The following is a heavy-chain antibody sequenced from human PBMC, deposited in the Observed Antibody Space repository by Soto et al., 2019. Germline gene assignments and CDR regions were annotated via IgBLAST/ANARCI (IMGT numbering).Heavy chain of an antibody. CDR2: IYYSGST. Sequence: SETLSLTCTVSAGTISRYYWSWTGPPPGKGLEWIGYIYYSGSTNYNPSLKSRVTISVDTSKNQFSLKLSSVTAADTAVYYCARDNGYSYGYTLDHWGQGTLVTVSS. CDR1: AGTISRYY. CDR3: ARDNGYSYGYTLDH. D-gene: IGHD5-18*01. J-gene: IGHJ4*02. V-gene: IGHV4-59*01.